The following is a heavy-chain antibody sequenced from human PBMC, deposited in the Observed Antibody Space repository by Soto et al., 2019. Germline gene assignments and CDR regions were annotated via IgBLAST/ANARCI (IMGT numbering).Heavy chain of an antibody. Sequence: QVQLVQSGAEVKKPGASVKVSCKASGYTFTSYAMHWVRQAPGQRLEWMGWINAGNGNTKYSQKFQGRVTITRDTSASPATMELSSLRSEDTAVYYCARQANCGGDCYPDYWGQGTLVTVSS. CDR3: ARQANCGGDCYPDY. CDR1: GYTFTSYA. J-gene: IGHJ4*02. D-gene: IGHD2-21*02. CDR2: INAGNGNT. V-gene: IGHV1-3*01.